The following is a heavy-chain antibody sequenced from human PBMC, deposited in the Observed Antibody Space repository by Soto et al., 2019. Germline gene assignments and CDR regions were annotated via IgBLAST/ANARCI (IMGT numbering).Heavy chain of an antibody. CDR2: ISGSGGST. D-gene: IGHD3-10*01. J-gene: IGHJ3*02. Sequence: GGSLRLSCAASGFTFSSYAMSWVRQAPGKGLEWVSAISGSGGSTYHADSVKGRFTISRDNSKNTLYLQMNSLRAEDTAVYYCAKGNYGSYYGWDAFDIWGQGTMVTVSS. CDR3: AKGNYGSYYGWDAFDI. CDR1: GFTFSSYA. V-gene: IGHV3-23*01.